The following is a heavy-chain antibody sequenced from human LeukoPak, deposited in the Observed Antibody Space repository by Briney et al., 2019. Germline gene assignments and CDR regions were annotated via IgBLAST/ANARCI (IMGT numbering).Heavy chain of an antibody. CDR3: ARESSASGSSVDY. Sequence: ASVKVSCKASGYTFTSYGISWVRQALGQGLEWMGRINGNINYSQKFQGRVTMTTDTSTTTAYMELRSLRSDDTAVYYCARESSASGSSVDYWGQGTLVAVSP. V-gene: IGHV1-18*01. CDR1: GYTFTSYG. J-gene: IGHJ4*02. D-gene: IGHD3-10*01. CDR2: INGNI.